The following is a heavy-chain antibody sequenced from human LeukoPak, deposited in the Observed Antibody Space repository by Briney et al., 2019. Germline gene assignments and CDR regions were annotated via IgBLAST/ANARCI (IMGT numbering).Heavy chain of an antibody. D-gene: IGHD6-19*01. Sequence: GGSLRLSCAATGFTFSSYAMTWVRQTPGKGLEWVSGISDSGGSTDYVDSVKGRFTISGDNSKNTVYLQMNSLRAEDTAVYYCAKVRGSLAANRYFQHWGQGTLVTVSS. CDR1: GFTFSSYA. J-gene: IGHJ1*01. CDR3: AKVRGSLAANRYFQH. V-gene: IGHV3-23*01. CDR2: ISDSGGST.